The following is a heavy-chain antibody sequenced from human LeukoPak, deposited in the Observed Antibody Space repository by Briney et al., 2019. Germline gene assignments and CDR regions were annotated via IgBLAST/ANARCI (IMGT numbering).Heavy chain of an antibody. J-gene: IGHJ6*04. CDR2: ISSSSSTI. V-gene: IGHV3-48*01. D-gene: IGHD3-10*02. CDR1: GFTFSSYS. Sequence: GGSLRLSCAASGFTFSSYSMNWVRQAPGRGLEWVSYISSSSSTIYYSDSVKGRFTISRDNAKNSLYLQMNSLRAEDTAVYYCAELGITMIGGVWGKGTTVTISS. CDR3: AELGITMIGGV.